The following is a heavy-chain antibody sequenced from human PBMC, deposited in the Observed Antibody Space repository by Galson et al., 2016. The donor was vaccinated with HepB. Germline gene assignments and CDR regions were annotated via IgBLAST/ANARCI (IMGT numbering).Heavy chain of an antibody. CDR3: STADY. D-gene: IGHD2/OR15-2a*01. CDR1: GGSISTLKYY. J-gene: IGHJ4*02. Sequence: LSLTCTVSGGSISTLKYYWGWIRQPPGKGLEWIGSVYTGGSTYYNPSLESRVTISVDTSTNQFSLRLSSVTAADTAFYFCSTADYWGPGSLVTVSS. CDR2: VYTGGST. V-gene: IGHV4-39*03.